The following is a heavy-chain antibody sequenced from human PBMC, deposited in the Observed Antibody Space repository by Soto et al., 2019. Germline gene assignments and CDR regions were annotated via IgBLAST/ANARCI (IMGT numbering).Heavy chain of an antibody. CDR1: RFTFSSYA. CDR3: AKGAIAAAGTARWNNWFDP. D-gene: IGHD6-13*01. J-gene: IGHJ5*02. V-gene: IGHV3-23*01. CDR2: ISGSGGST. Sequence: PGGSLRLSCAASRFTFSSYAMSWVRQAPGKGLEWVSAISGSGGSTYYADSVKGRFTISRDNSKNTLYLQMNSLTAEDTAVYYCAKGAIAAAGTARWNNWFDPWGQGTLVTVSS.